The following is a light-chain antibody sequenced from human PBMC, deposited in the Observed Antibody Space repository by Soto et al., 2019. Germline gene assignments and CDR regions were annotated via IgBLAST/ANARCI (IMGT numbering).Light chain of an antibody. CDR3: QQYGRSPGLFT. CDR1: QSVSHTY. V-gene: IGKV3-20*01. J-gene: IGKJ3*01. CDR2: DAS. Sequence: EIVLTQSPGTLSLSPGERATLSCRASQSVSHTYLAWYQQKPGQAPRLLIYDASSRATGIPDRFSGSGSGTDFTLTISRLEPEDFAVYYCQQYGRSPGLFTFGPGTKVDIK.